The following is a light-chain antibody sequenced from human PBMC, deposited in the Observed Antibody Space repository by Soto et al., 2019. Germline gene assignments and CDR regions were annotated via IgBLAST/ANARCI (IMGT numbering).Light chain of an antibody. CDR1: SSNIGSNT. V-gene: IGLV1-44*01. CDR3: SSYAGSNNPVV. J-gene: IGLJ2*01. Sequence: QSVLTQPPSASGTPGQRVTISCSGSSSNIGSNTVNWYQQLPGTAPKLLIYSNNQRPSGVPDRFSGSKSGTSASLAISGLQSEDEADYYCSSYAGSNNPVVFGGGTKLTVL. CDR2: SNN.